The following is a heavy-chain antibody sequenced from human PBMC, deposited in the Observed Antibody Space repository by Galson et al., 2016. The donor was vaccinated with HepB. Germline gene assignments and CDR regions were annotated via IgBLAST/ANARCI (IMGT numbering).Heavy chain of an antibody. Sequence: SLRLSCAASGFTFSRYGMHWVRQAPGEGLESVAFIWYDGTNKFYADSVKGRFTISRDNSKNTLYLQLNSLRAEDTAVYYCARDGSYYYDSTANYRNPNSDAFDIWGQGTMVTVSS. CDR2: IWYDGTNK. CDR3: ARDGSYYYDSTANYRNPNSDAFDI. V-gene: IGHV3-33*01. J-gene: IGHJ3*02. CDR1: GFTFSRYG. D-gene: IGHD3-22*01.